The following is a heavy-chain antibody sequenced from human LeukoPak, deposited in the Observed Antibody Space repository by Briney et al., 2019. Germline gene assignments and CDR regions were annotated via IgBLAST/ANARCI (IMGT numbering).Heavy chain of an antibody. CDR3: ARERIQLWLGEHWFDP. D-gene: IGHD5-18*01. J-gene: IGHJ5*02. Sequence: SETLSLTCTVSGGSISSYYWSWIRQPPGKGLEWIGYIYYSGSTNYNPSLKSRVTISVDTSKNQFSLKLSTVTAADTAVYYCARERIQLWLGEHWFDPWGQGTLVTVSS. V-gene: IGHV4-59*01. CDR1: GGSISSYY. CDR2: IYYSGST.